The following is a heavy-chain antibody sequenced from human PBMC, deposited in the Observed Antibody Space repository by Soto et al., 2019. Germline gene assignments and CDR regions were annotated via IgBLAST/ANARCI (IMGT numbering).Heavy chain of an antibody. CDR3: ARVGEYRGYSYGLFDY. CDR2: IYYSGST. V-gene: IGHV4-30-4*01. CDR1: GGSISSGDYY. D-gene: IGHD5-18*01. J-gene: IGHJ4*02. Sequence: SETLSLTCTVSGGSISSGDYYWSWIRQPPGKGLEWIGYIYYSGSTYYNPSLKSRVTISVDTSKNQFSLKLSSVTAADTAVYYCARVGEYRGYSYGLFDYWCQGTRVTVSS.